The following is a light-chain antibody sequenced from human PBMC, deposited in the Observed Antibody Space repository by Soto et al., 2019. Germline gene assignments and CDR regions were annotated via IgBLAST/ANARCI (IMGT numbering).Light chain of an antibody. J-gene: IGKJ1*01. CDR2: GAS. V-gene: IGKV3-20*01. CDR3: QQYGSSQGT. Sequence: IVLTHSPGTLSLSPVERATLSFMASQSVSSSYLAWYQQKPGQAPRLLIYGASSRATGIPDRFSGSGSGTDFTLTISRLEPEDFAVYYCQQYGSSQGTFGQGTKVDIK. CDR1: QSVSSSY.